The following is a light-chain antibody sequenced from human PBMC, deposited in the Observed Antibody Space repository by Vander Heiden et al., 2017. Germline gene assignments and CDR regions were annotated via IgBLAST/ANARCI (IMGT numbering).Light chain of an antibody. J-gene: IGKJ1*01. CDR3: QQYDNPPQA. Sequence: DIQITQSPSSLSASVGDRVTITCQASQDISNYLNWYKQKPGKAPKRLIDDASNLETGVLSRFTARGSGTDFTITISSLHAEDIATYYFQQYDNPPQAFGQGTKVEIK. V-gene: IGKV1-33*01. CDR1: QDISNY. CDR2: DAS.